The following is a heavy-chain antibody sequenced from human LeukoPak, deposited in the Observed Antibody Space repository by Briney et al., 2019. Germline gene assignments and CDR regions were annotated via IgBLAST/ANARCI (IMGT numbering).Heavy chain of an antibody. D-gene: IGHD5-12*01. J-gene: IGHJ6*02. CDR3: ARDQLTTVPTIKYYYYGMDV. CDR2: ISYSGST. Sequence: PSETLSLTCSVSRGSISSYYWSWIRQPPGKGLEWIGYISYSGSTNYNPSLKSRVTISVDTSKNQFSLKLSSVTAADTAVYYCARDQLTTVPTIKYYYYGMDVWGQGTTVTVSS. V-gene: IGHV4-59*12. CDR1: RGSISSYY.